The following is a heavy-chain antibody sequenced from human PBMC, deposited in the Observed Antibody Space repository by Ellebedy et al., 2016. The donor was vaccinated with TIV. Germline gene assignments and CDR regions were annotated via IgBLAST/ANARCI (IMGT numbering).Heavy chain of an antibody. V-gene: IGHV4-59*01. Sequence: MPSGTLSLTCTVSSGSISSDYWSWLRQPPGEGLEWIGYIYYSGATNYNPTMRSRVTISLDSSKSQFSLKLSSVTAADTAVYYCAKGAGWYNYWGQGTLVTVSS. D-gene: IGHD6-19*01. CDR3: AKGAGWYNY. CDR1: SGSISSDY. CDR2: IYYSGAT. J-gene: IGHJ4*02.